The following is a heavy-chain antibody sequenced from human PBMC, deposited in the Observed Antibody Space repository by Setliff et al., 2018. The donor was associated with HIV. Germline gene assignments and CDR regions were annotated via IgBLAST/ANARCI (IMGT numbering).Heavy chain of an antibody. CDR1: GDSISGHF. D-gene: IGHD2-21*01. J-gene: IGHJ6*03. Sequence: SETLSLTCTVSGDSISGHFWNWIRQTPDKGLEWIGRAYYNGQDDHNPSLRRRLTISVDTSKNQFSLTLTSVTAADTAIYYCARGIVPPTRQGYYYMDVWGKGTTVTVSS. V-gene: IGHV4-59*11. CDR3: ARGIVPPTRQGYYYMDV. CDR2: AYYNGQD.